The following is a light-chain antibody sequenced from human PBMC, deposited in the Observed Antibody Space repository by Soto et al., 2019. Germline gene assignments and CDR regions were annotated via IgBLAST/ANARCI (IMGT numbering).Light chain of an antibody. CDR1: QSVRSN. Sequence: EIVMTQSPATLSVSPGERATLSCRASQSVRSNLAWYQQKPGQAPRLLIYGASTRATGIPDRFSGSGSGTDFTLTISRLESEEFAVYYCQQYGSSPRTFGQGTKVDI. CDR3: QQYGSSPRT. V-gene: IGKV3D-15*01. CDR2: GAS. J-gene: IGKJ1*01.